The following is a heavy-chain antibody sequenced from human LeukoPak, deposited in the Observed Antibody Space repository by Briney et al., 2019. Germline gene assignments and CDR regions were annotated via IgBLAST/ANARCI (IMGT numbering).Heavy chain of an antibody. V-gene: IGHV1-18*01. J-gene: IGHJ4*02. Sequence: GASVKVSCKASGYTFITYDISWVRQAPGQGLEWMGWISAYNGNTNYAQELQGRVTMTTESSTNTAYMELRSLRSDDTAVYYCARSAVADTLSAYYFGYWGQGTLVTVSS. CDR1: GYTFITYD. D-gene: IGHD6-19*01. CDR3: ARSAVADTLSAYYFGY. CDR2: ISAYNGNT.